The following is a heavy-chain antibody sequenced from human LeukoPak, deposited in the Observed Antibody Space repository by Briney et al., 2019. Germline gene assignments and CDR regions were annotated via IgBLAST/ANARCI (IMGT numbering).Heavy chain of an antibody. CDR3: ARAFPSKYYYDSSGYYYQY. CDR2: INHSGST. J-gene: IGHJ4*02. CDR1: GGSFSGYY. D-gene: IGHD3-22*01. Sequence: PSETLSLTCAAYGGSFSGYYWSWIRQPPGKGLEWIGEINHSGSTNYNPSLKSRVTISVDTSKNQFSLKLSSVTAADTAVYYCARAFPSKYYYDSSGYYYQYWGQGTLVTVSS. V-gene: IGHV4-34*01.